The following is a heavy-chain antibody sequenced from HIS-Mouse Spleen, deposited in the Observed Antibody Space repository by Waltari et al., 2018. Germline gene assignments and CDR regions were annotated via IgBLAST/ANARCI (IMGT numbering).Heavy chain of an antibody. J-gene: IGHJ4*02. CDR3: AKDKHHAFDY. CDR1: GFTFSSYG. Sequence: QVQLVESGGGVLQPGRSLRISCAAYGFTFSSYGMHWVRQAPGKGQEWVAVISYDGSNKYYADSVKGRFTISRDNSKNTLYLQMNSLRAEDTAVYYCAKDKHHAFDYWGQGTLVTVSS. CDR2: ISYDGSNK. V-gene: IGHV3-30*18.